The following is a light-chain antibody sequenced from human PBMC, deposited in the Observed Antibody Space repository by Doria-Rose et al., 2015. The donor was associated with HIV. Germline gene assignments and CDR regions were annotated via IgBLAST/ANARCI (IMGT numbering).Light chain of an antibody. Sequence: DIQMTPSPSSLSASIGDRVTITCRASQTVSTYLNWFQQEPGKAPKLLIYAASRLQSGVPSRFSGSGSGTDFTLTISGLQPGDFATYYCQQTYSSPTWTVGQGTKVEMK. CDR2: AAS. CDR1: QTVSTY. J-gene: IGKJ1*01. CDR3: QQTYSSPTWT. V-gene: IGKV1-39*01.